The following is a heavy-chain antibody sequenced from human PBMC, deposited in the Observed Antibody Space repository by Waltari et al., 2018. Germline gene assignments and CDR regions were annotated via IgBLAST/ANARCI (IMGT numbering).Heavy chain of an antibody. CDR1: GFTFSDFH. CDR2: ISSQSSNI. CDR3: ARGRFSSGSDY. J-gene: IGHJ4*02. Sequence: QVQLEESGGGLVKPGGSLRLSCAASGFTFSDFHMTWIRQAAGKGLELGSYISSQSSNIYYADSVKGRLTVSRDNAKNCLYLQMNSLRADDTARYYCARGRFSSGSDYWGQGTQVTVSS. V-gene: IGHV3-11*01. D-gene: IGHD6-19*01.